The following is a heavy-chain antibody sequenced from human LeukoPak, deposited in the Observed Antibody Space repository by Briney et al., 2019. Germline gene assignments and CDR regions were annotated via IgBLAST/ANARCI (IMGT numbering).Heavy chain of an antibody. CDR2: ISSSGSTI. D-gene: IGHD6-19*01. CDR3: AVGYSSGWTFDY. V-gene: IGHV3-48*03. J-gene: IGHJ4*02. CDR1: GFTFSSYE. Sequence: GGSLRLSCAASGFTFSSYEMNWVRQAPGKGLEWLSYISSSGSTIYYADSVKGRFTISRGNAKNSLYLQMNSLRAEDTAVYYCAVGYSSGWTFDYWGQGTLVTVSS.